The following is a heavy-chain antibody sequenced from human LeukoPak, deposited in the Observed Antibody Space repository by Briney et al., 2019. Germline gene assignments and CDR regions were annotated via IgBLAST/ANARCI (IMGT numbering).Heavy chain of an antibody. J-gene: IGHJ4*02. CDR2: IYYSGST. CDR3: ARGPSVRYFDWLDYFDY. Sequence: PSETLSLTCTVSGGSISSYYWSWIRQPPGKGLEWIGYIYYSGSTNYNPSLKSRVTISVDTSKNQFSLKLSSVTAADTAVYYCARGPSVRYFDWLDYFDYWGQGTLVTVSS. V-gene: IGHV4-59*12. CDR1: GGSISSYY. D-gene: IGHD3-9*01.